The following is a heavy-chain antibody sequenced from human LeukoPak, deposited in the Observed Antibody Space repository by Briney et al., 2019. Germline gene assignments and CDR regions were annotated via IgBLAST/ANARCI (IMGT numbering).Heavy chain of an antibody. CDR3: ARLVCSTIPCYGKFYFDS. D-gene: IGHD2-2*01. CDR1: GFTFDDYA. CDR2: ISWNSGNI. J-gene: IGHJ4*02. V-gene: IGHV3-9*01. Sequence: PGGSLRLSCAASGFTFDDYAMHWVRQAPGKGLEWVSGISWNSGNIGYADSVKGRFTISRDNAKNSVYLQMNSLRAEDTAVYYCARLVCSTIPCYGKFYFDSWGQGTLVPVSS.